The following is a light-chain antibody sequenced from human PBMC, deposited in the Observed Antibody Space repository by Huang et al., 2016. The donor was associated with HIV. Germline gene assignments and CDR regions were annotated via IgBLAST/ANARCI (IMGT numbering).Light chain of an antibody. CDR2: DTS. V-gene: IGKV3-11*01. J-gene: IGKJ4*01. CDR1: QSVVNY. Sequence: IVLTQSPATLSWYPGERVTLSCRASQSVVNYIAWYQQHPGQSPRLLIYDTSNRATGTPVRFSGSGSGTDFALTISNLESEDFAVYYCQQRSSGVTFGGGTKVQVK. CDR3: QQRSSGVT.